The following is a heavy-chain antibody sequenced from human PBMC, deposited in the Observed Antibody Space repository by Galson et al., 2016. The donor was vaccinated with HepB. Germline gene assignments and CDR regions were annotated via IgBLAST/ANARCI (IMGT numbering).Heavy chain of an antibody. CDR1: GFTFSDFG. CDR2: IWYDGSSK. D-gene: IGHD3-16*01. V-gene: IGHV3-33*01. CDR3: ARGDYIWRKNHFFDY. Sequence: SLRLSCAASGFTFSDFGMHWVRQAPGKGLEWLTFIWYDGSSKYYADSVKGRFTISRDNSKNTLFLQVNSLRAEDTAVYSSARGDYIWRKNHFFDYWGQGILVTVSS. J-gene: IGHJ4*02.